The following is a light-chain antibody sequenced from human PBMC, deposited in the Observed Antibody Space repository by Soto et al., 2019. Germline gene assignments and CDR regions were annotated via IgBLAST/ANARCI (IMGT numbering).Light chain of an antibody. CDR1: QSVSSSY. CDR2: GAS. J-gene: IGKJ1*01. V-gene: IGKV3-20*01. CDR3: QQYSSSSWT. Sequence: IVLTQSPATLSLSPWERATLSFRSSQSVSSSYLAWYQQKPGQAPRLLMYGASSRATGIPDRFSGSGSGTDFTLTISRLEPEDFAVYYCQQYSSSSWTFGQGTKVDIK.